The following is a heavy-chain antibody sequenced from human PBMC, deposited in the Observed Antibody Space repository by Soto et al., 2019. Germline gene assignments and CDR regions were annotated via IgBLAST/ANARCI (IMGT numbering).Heavy chain of an antibody. V-gene: IGHV3-48*01. CDR3: ARDPARYCSGGSCPPSYYYYYMDV. CDR1: GFTFSSYS. D-gene: IGHD2-15*01. CDR2: ISSSSSTI. J-gene: IGHJ6*03. Sequence: PGGSLRLSCAASGFTFSSYSMNWVRQAPGKGLERVSYISSSSSTIYYADSVKGRFTISRDNAKNSLYLQMNSLSAEDTAVYYCARDPARYCSGGSCPPSYYYYYMDVWGKGTTVTVSS.